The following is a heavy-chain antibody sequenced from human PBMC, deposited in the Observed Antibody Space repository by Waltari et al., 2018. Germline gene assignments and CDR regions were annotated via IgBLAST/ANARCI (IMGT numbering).Heavy chain of an antibody. Sequence: QVQLVQSGAEVKKPGSSVKVSCTASGGTFGSYAISWVRPAPGQGLEWMGGIIPILGIANYAQKFQGRVTITADKSTSTAYMELSSLRSEDTVVYYCARYCSSTSCYGPHYGMDVWGQGTTVTVSS. J-gene: IGHJ6*02. D-gene: IGHD2-2*01. CDR1: GGTFGSYA. CDR2: IIPILGIA. CDR3: ARYCSSTSCYGPHYGMDV. V-gene: IGHV1-69*10.